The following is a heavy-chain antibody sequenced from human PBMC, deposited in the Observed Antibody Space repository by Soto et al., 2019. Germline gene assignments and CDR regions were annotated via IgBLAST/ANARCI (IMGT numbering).Heavy chain of an antibody. J-gene: IGHJ4*02. CDR2: VSHDGRNT. CDR3: AKRGRQWLVTSDCKY. CDR1: GFTFSDYA. D-gene: IGHD6-19*01. Sequence: VQLVESGGGVVQPGRSLRLSCAASGFTFSDYAMHWVRQAPGKGLEWVAVVSHDGRNTHYADSVKGRFTISTDSYKNTGSLETTSLRAEDTAVYYCAKRGRQWLVTSDCKYWGQGALVTVSS. V-gene: IGHV3-30*18.